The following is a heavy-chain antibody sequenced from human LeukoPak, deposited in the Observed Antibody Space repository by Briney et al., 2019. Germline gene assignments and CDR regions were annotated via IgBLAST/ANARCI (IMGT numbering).Heavy chain of an antibody. CDR3: ARAGGEYCMDV. CDR2: IGTAGDT. J-gene: IGHJ6*03. D-gene: IGHD4-23*01. Sequence: PGGSLRLSCAASGFTFSSYDMHWVRQATGKGLEWVSAIGTAGDTYYPGSVKGRFTISRENAKNSLYLQMNSLRAGDTAVYYCARAGGEYCMDVWGKGTTVTVSS. CDR1: GFTFSSYD. V-gene: IGHV3-13*01.